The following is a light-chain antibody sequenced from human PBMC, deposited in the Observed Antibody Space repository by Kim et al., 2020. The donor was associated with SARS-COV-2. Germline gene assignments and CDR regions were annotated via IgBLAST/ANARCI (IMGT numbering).Light chain of an antibody. Sequence: ETVMTQSPATLSVSPGERATLSCRASQSVSINLAWYQQKPGQAPRLLIYGASTRATGIPARFSGSGAETEFTLTISSLQSEDFAVYYCQQYDNWPPTFGQGTKVDIK. V-gene: IGKV3-15*01. CDR2: GAS. CDR3: QQYDNWPPT. CDR1: QSVSIN. J-gene: IGKJ1*01.